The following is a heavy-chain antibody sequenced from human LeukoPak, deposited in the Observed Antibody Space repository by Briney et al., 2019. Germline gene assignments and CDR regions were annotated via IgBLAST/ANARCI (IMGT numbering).Heavy chain of an antibody. J-gene: IGHJ4*02. CDR3: AREVPSRLGVCY. CDR2: IYYSGST. Sequence: PSETLSLTCTVSGGSISSSSYYWGWIRQPPGKGLEWIGSIYYSGSTYYNPSLKSRVTISVDTSKNQFSLKLSSVTAADTAVYYCAREVPSRLGVCYWGQGTLVTVSS. CDR1: GGSISSSSYY. D-gene: IGHD1-26*01. V-gene: IGHV4-39*07.